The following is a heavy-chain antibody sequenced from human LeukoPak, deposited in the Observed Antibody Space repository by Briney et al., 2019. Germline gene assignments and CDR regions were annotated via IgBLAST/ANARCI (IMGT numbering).Heavy chain of an antibody. D-gene: IGHD1-26*01. CDR1: GGSISSYY. V-gene: IGHV4-59*01. CDR2: IYYSGST. Sequence: PSETLSLTCTVSGGSISSYYWSWIRQPPGKGLEWIGYIYYSGSTNYNPSLKSRVTISVDTSKNQFSLKLTSVTPADTAVYYCARGGIVGSRTNWFDPWGQGILVTVSS. J-gene: IGHJ5*02. CDR3: ARGGIVGSRTNWFDP.